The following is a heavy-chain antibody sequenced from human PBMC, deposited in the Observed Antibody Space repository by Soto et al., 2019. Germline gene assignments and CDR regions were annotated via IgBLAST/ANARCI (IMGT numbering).Heavy chain of an antibody. CDR2: FDPEDGET. Sequence: ASVKVSCKVSGYTLTELSMHWVRQAPGKGLEWMGGFDPEDGETIYAQKFQGRVTMTEDTSTDTAYMELSSLRSEDTAAYYCATSRKYCSSTSCYLNWFDPWGQGTLVTVSS. CDR3: ATSRKYCSSTSCYLNWFDP. V-gene: IGHV1-24*01. CDR1: GYTLTELS. D-gene: IGHD2-2*01. J-gene: IGHJ5*02.